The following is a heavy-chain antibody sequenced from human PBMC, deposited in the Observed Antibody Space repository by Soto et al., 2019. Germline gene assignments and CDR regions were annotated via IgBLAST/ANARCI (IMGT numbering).Heavy chain of an antibody. V-gene: IGHV1-18*01. CDR2: ISPYDGNT. D-gene: IGHD3-22*01. CDR1: GYTFSSYG. Sequence: ASVKVSCKASGYTFSSYGINWVRQAPGQGLERLGWISPYDGNTKYAQILQGRVSMTTDTSTKTAYMEVRSLRSDDTAVYYCARGGYYDSSGSRNYHYYGMNVWGQGTTLTVSS. CDR3: ARGGYYDSSGSRNYHYYGMNV. J-gene: IGHJ6*02.